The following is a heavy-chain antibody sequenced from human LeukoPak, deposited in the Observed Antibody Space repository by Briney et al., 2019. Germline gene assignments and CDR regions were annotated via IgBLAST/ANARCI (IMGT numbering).Heavy chain of an antibody. D-gene: IGHD3-10*01. CDR1: GLTFSNNA. CDR2: FSNEGSTQ. J-gene: IGHJ5*02. V-gene: IGHV3-30*18. CDR3: AKEGLGSGTFSAWFDP. Sequence: GGSLSLSCTPSGLTFSNNALNWFRRPPGKGLGGLPVFSNEGSTQYYADSVKGRFTISRDNSKNTLYLQMNSLRVEDTAVYYCAKEGLGSGTFSAWFDPWGQGTLVTVSS.